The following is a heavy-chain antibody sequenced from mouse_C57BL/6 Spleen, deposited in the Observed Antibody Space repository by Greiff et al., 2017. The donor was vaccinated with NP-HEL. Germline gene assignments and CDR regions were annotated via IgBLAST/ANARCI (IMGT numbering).Heavy chain of an antibody. CDR3: ARGYYSNSAWFAY. J-gene: IGHJ3*01. V-gene: IGHV5-15*04. Sequence: EVKLVESGGGLVQPGGSLKLSCAASGFTFSDYGMAWVRQAPRKGPEWVAFISNLAYSIYYADTVTGRFTISRAHAKNTLYLEMSRLRSEDTAMYDCARGYYSNSAWFAYWGQGTLVTVSA. D-gene: IGHD2-5*01. CDR2: ISNLAYSI. CDR1: GFTFSDYG.